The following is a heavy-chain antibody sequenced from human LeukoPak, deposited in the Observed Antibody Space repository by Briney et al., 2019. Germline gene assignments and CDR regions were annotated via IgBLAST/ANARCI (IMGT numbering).Heavy chain of an antibody. CDR2: INHSGST. D-gene: IGHD5-24*01. V-gene: IGHV4-34*01. Sequence: PSKTLSLTCAVYGGSFSGYYWSWIRQPPGKGLEWIGEINHSGSTNYNPSLKSRVTISVDTSKNQFSLKLSSVTAADTAVYYCARGGRRWLQLGPGAFDIWGQGTMVTVSS. CDR1: GGSFSGYY. J-gene: IGHJ3*02. CDR3: ARGGRRWLQLGPGAFDI.